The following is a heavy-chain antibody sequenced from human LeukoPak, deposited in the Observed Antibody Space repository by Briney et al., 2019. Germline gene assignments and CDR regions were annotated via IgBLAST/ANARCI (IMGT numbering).Heavy chain of an antibody. J-gene: IGHJ3*02. CDR2: INWIRGIS. D-gene: IGHD6-6*01. V-gene: IGHV3-20*03. CDR3: ARGLAEYSSSYDAFDI. Sequence: XKXVXXASGINWIRGISGYAVSVNVLFTISTDNAKTSLYLQMNSLRAEDTALYYCARGLAEYSSSYDAFDIWGQGTMVTVSS.